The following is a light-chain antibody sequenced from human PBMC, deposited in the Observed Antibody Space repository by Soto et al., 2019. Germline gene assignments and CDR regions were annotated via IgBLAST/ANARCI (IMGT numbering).Light chain of an antibody. CDR3: MQGTHWPIT. CDR1: QSLVHRIGIAY. J-gene: IGKJ5*01. V-gene: IGKV2-30*02. Sequence: DVVMTQSPLSLPVTLGQPASISCRSNQSLVHRIGIAYFSWFQQRPGRSPRRLIYKVSNRDSGVPARFSGSGSGTDFALKISRVEAEDVGVYYCMQGTHWPITFGQGTRLEIK. CDR2: KVS.